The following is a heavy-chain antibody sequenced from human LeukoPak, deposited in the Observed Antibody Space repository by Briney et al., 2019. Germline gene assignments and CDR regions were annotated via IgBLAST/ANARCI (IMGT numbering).Heavy chain of an antibody. CDR1: GYTFTGYY. CDR3: ARADNTYYYDSSDAFDI. D-gene: IGHD3-22*01. J-gene: IGHJ3*02. Sequence: ASVKVSCKASGYTFTGYYMHWVRQAPGQGLEWMGWISAYNGNTNYAQKLQGRVTMTTDTSTSTAYMELRSLRSDDTAVYYCARADNTYYYDSSDAFDIWGQGTMVTVSS. CDR2: ISAYNGNT. V-gene: IGHV1-18*04.